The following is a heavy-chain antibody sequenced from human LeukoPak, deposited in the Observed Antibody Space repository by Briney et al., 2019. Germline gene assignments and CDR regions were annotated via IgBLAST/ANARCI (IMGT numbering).Heavy chain of an antibody. D-gene: IGHD6-6*01. J-gene: IGHJ4*02. CDR3: ARILRSSIAARALEY. Sequence: ASVKVSCKASGYTFTSYGISWVRQAPGQGLEWMGWISAYNGNTNYAQKFQGRVTMTTDTSTSTAYMELRSLRSDDTAVYYCARILRSSIAARALEYWGQGTLVTVSS. CDR2: ISAYNGNT. V-gene: IGHV1-18*01. CDR1: GYTFTSYG.